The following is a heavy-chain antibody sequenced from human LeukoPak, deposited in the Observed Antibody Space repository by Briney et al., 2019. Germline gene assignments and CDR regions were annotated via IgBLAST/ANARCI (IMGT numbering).Heavy chain of an antibody. CDR2: INHSGST. J-gene: IGHJ5*02. Sequence: SETLSLTCAVYGGSFSGYYWSWIRQPPGKGLEWIGEINHSGSTNYNPSLKSRVTISVDRSKNQFSLKLSSVTAADTAVYYCARGSDILTGYPMGWFDPWGQGTLVTVSS. CDR3: ARGSDILTGYPMGWFDP. CDR1: GGSFSGYY. V-gene: IGHV4-34*01. D-gene: IGHD3-9*01.